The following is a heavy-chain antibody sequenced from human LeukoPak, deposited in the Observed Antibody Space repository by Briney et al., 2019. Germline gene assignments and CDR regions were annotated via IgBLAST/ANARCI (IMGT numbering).Heavy chain of an antibody. V-gene: IGHV3-23*01. Sequence: GGSLRLSCAASGFTFSSYAMTWVRQAPGKGLEWVSGISGSGGSTYYADSVKGRFTISRDNSKNTLYLQMNSLRAEDTAVYYWGKEAARYNGNAGGVFFNLGGQGKMATV. J-gene: IGHJ3*01. CDR3: GKEAARYNGNAGGVFFNL. CDR2: ISGSGGST. CDR1: GFTFSSYA. D-gene: IGHD1-1*01.